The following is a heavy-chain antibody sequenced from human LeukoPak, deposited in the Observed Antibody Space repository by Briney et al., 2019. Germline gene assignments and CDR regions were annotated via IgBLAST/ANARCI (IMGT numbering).Heavy chain of an antibody. V-gene: IGHV4-59*01. CDR3: ARGVALVRGVMEWFDP. J-gene: IGHJ5*02. D-gene: IGHD3-10*01. Sequence: PSETLSLTCTVSGGSISSYYWSWIRQPPGRGLEWIGYIYYSGSTNYNPSLKSRVTISVLTSKNQFSLKLSSVTAADTAVYYCARGVALVRGVMEWFDPWGQGTLVTVSS. CDR1: GGSISSYY. CDR2: IYYSGST.